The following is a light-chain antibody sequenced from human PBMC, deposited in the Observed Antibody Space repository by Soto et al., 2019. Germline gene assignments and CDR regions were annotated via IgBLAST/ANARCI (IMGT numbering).Light chain of an antibody. Sequence: EIVLTQSPGTLSLSPGERATLSCRASRSVTSNYLGWYQQKPGQAPRLLISGASSRATGIPDRFSGSGSGTDFTLTVSRLEPEDFALYYCQPYASSPFTFGQGTKLEI. V-gene: IGKV3-20*01. CDR1: RSVTSNY. CDR3: QPYASSPFT. CDR2: GAS. J-gene: IGKJ2*01.